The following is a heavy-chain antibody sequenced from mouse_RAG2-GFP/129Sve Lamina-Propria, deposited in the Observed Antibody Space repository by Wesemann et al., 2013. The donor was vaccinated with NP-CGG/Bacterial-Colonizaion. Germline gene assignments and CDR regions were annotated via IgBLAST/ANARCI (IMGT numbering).Heavy chain of an antibody. CDR1: GYSITSGYD. Sequence: DVQLQESGPGLVKPSQSLSLTCTVTGYSITSGYDWHWIRHFPGNKLEWMGYISYSGSTNYNPSLKSRISITHDTSKNHFFLKLNSVTTEDTATYYCARKEGRGYFDYWGQGTTLTVSS. V-gene: IGHV3-1*01. CDR3: ARKEGRGYFDY. J-gene: IGHJ2*01. CDR2: ISYSGST.